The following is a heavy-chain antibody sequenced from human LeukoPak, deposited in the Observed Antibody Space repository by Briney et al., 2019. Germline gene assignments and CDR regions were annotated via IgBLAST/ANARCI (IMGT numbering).Heavy chain of an antibody. V-gene: IGHV4-59*01. CDR2: IYYSGST. J-gene: IGHJ6*02. Sequence: SETLSLTCTVSGGSISSYYWSWIRQPPGKGLEWSGYIYYSGSTNYNPSFKSRVTISVDTSKNQFSLKLSSVTAADTAVYYCARDGPEGYYYYGMDVWGQGTTVTVSS. CDR3: ARDGPEGYYYYGMDV. D-gene: IGHD7-27*01. CDR1: GGSISSYY.